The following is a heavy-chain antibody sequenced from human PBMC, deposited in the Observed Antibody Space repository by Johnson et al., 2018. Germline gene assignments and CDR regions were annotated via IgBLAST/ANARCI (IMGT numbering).Heavy chain of an antibody. Sequence: VQLVQSGGGLVQPGGSLRLSCAASGFTFDDYAMHWVRQPPGKGLEWVSLIIWDGGGTYYADSVKGRFTISRDNSKNSLYLQMNSLRAEDTALYYCAKGYCSGGTCYHDYSSMDVWGKGTPVTVSS. V-gene: IGHV3-43D*03. CDR1: GFTFDDYA. J-gene: IGHJ6*03. D-gene: IGHD2-15*01. CDR2: IIWDGGGT. CDR3: AKGYCSGGTCYHDYSSMDV.